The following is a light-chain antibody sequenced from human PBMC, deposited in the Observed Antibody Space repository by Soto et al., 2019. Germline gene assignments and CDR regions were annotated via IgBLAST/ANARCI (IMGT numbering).Light chain of an antibody. CDR2: GAS. CDR3: HQYSSSRRT. J-gene: IGKJ1*01. CDR1: QSVSSNF. Sequence: EIVLTQSPGTLSLSPGERVTLSCRASQSVSSNFLAWYQQKPGQAPRLLIYGASNRAAGIPDRFSGSGSGTDFTLTISRLEPEDFAVSYCHQYSSSRRTFGQGTTVEIK. V-gene: IGKV3-20*01.